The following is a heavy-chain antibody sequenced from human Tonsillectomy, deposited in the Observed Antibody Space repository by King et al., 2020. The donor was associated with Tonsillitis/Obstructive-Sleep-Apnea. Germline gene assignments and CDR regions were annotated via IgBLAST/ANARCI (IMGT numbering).Heavy chain of an antibody. CDR1: GFTFSNYE. J-gene: IGHJ5*02. Sequence: QLVQSGGGLVQPGGSLRLSCAASGFTFSNYEMNWVRQAPGKGLEWVSYISGSGSTIYDADSVKGRFTISRDNAKNSLYLQMNSLRAEDTAVYYCARDSHPEWFLNWFDTWGQGTLVTVSS. D-gene: IGHD3-3*01. V-gene: IGHV3-48*03. CDR2: ISGSGSTI. CDR3: ARDSHPEWFLNWFDT.